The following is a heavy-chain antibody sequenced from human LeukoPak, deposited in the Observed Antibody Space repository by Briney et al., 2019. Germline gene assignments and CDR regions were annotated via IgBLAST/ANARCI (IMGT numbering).Heavy chain of an antibody. J-gene: IGHJ5*02. CDR3: AREDCSGGSCYSESGWFDP. Sequence: ASVKVSCKASGYTLSNYGIHWVRQAPGQRLEWMGWINAGNGNTKYSQKFQGRLTITRDTSASTAYMELSSLRSEDTAVYYCAREDCSGGSCYSESGWFDPWGQGTLVTVSS. D-gene: IGHD2-15*01. CDR1: GYTLSNYG. V-gene: IGHV1-3*01. CDR2: INAGNGNT.